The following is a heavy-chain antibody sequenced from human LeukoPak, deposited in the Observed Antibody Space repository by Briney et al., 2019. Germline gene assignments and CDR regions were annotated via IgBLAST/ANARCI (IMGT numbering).Heavy chain of an antibody. D-gene: IGHD2-2*01. Sequence: GGSLRLSCEASGFTFSSYAMSWVRQAPGKGLEWVSAISGSGGSTYYADSVKGRFTISRDNSKNTLYLQMNSLRAEDTAVYYCAKDAICSSTSCYVDYWGQGTLVTVSS. CDR2: ISGSGGST. J-gene: IGHJ4*02. CDR1: GFTFSSYA. V-gene: IGHV3-23*01. CDR3: AKDAICSSTSCYVDY.